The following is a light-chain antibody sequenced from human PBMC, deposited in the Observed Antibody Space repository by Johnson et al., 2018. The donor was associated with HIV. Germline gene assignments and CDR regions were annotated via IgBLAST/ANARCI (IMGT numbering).Light chain of an antibody. J-gene: IGLJ1*01. CDR2: DNN. CDR3: GTWDSSLSAGGYV. CDR1: SSNIANNY. Sequence: QSVLTQPPSVSAAPGQKVTISCSGSSSNIANNYVSWYQQLPGTAPKLLIYDNNKRPSGIPDRFSGSKSGTSATLGITGLQTGDEADYYCGTWDSSLSAGGYVFGTGTKVTVL. V-gene: IGLV1-51*01.